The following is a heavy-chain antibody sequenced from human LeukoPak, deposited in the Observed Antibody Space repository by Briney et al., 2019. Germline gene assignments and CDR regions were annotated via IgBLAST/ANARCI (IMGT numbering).Heavy chain of an antibody. Sequence: GASVKVSCKASGYTFTGYYMHWVRQAPGQGLEWMGWINPNSGGTNYAQKFQGRVTMTRDTSISTAYMELSRLRSDDTAVYYCARDFRKAGLLRFPLGPWGQGTLVTVSS. CDR1: GYTFTGYY. V-gene: IGHV1-2*02. D-gene: IGHD3-3*01. CDR2: INPNSGGT. J-gene: IGHJ5*02. CDR3: ARDFRKAGLLRFPLGP.